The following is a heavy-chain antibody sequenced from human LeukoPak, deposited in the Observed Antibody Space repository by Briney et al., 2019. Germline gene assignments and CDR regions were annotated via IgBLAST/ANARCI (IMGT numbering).Heavy chain of an antibody. CDR1: GFDFNNYD. Sequence: GGSLTLSCVASGFDFNNYDLHWVRQAPGKGLEWVAFIKFHGHETFYADSVEGRFTFSRDNSRNTVYLQMNSLRAEDTAVYYCAKDKRPWVTGWFDPWGQGTLVTVSS. CDR3: AKDKRPWVTGWFDP. CDR2: IKFHGHET. D-gene: IGHD5-18*01. J-gene: IGHJ5*02. V-gene: IGHV3-30*02.